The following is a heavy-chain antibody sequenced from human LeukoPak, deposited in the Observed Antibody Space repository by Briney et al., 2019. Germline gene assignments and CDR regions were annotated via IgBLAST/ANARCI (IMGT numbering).Heavy chain of an antibody. CDR2: MNPNSGNT. Sequence: ASLKVSCKASGYTFTSYDINWVRQATGQGLEWVGWMNPNSGNTGYAQKFQGRVTITRNTSISTAYMEVSSLRYEDTAVYYCARRAVDNSYYYYMDVWGKGTTVTVSS. D-gene: IGHD6-19*01. J-gene: IGHJ6*03. V-gene: IGHV1-8*03. CDR3: ARRAVDNSYYYYMDV. CDR1: GYTFTSYD.